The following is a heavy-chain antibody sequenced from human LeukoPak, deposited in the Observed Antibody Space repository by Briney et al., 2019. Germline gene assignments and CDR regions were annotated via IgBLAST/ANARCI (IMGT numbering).Heavy chain of an antibody. CDR1: GYTFTSYG. V-gene: IGHV1-69*05. J-gene: IGHJ5*02. CDR2: IIPIFGTA. CDR3: ARARSPSSGYLLRDHNWFDP. Sequence: ASVEVSCKASGYTFTSYGISWVRQAPGQGLEWMGGIIPIFGTANYAQKVQGRVTITTGESTTTAYMELSSLRSEDTAVYYCARARSPSSGYLLRDHNWFDPWGQGTLVTVSS. D-gene: IGHD3-22*01.